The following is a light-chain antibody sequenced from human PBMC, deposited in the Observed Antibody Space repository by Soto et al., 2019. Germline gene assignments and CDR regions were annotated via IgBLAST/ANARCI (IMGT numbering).Light chain of an antibody. CDR3: QSYDSSLSGFYV. Sequence: QSVLTQPPSVSGAPGQRVTISCTGSSSNTGAGYDVHWYQQLPGTAPKLLIYGNSNRPSGVPDRFSGSKSGTSASLAITGLQAEDEADSYCQSYDSSLSGFYVFGTGTKVTV. J-gene: IGLJ1*01. CDR1: SSNTGAGYD. CDR2: GNS. V-gene: IGLV1-40*01.